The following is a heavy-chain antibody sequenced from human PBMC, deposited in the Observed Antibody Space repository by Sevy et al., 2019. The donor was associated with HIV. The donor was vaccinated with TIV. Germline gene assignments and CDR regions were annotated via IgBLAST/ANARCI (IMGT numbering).Heavy chain of an antibody. CDR2: ISYDGSNK. D-gene: IGHD3-3*01. Sequence: GGSLRLSCAASGFIFSDYYMSWIRQAPGKGLEWVAVISYDGSNKYYADSVKGRFTISRDNSKNTLYLQMNSLRAEDTAVYYCAKGLYYDFWSGYDYWGQGTLVTVSS. CDR1: GFIFSDYY. J-gene: IGHJ4*02. CDR3: AKGLYYDFWSGYDY. V-gene: IGHV3-30*18.